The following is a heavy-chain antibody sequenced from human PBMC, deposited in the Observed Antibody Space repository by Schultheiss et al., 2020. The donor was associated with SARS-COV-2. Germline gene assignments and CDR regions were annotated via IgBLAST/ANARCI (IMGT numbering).Heavy chain of an antibody. CDR3: ARATRVESLFSVRGGSFDF. J-gene: IGHJ4*02. Sequence: SETLSLTCSVSGSSITGFFWTWIRQPPGKGLDSIGNIYFTGITKYSPSLKSRITISVDTSKKQFSLRLGSVTAADTAVYFCARATRVESLFSVRGGSFDFWGRGALVTVSS. V-gene: IGHV4-59*01. D-gene: IGHD5-24*01. CDR2: IYFTGIT. CDR1: GSSITGFF.